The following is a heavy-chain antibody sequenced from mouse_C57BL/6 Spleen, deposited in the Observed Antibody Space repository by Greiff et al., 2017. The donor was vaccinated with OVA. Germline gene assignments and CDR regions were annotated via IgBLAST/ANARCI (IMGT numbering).Heavy chain of an antibody. CDR3: ASYYYGSSYGLFDY. CDR2: IHPNSGST. CDR1: GYTFTSYW. J-gene: IGHJ2*01. Sequence: VQLQQSGAELVKPGASVKLSCKASGYTFTSYWMHWVKQRPGQGLEWIGMIHPNSGSTNYNEKFKSKATLTVDKSSSTAYMQLSSLTSEDSAVYYCASYYYGSSYGLFDYWGQGTTLTVSS. D-gene: IGHD1-1*01. V-gene: IGHV1-64*01.